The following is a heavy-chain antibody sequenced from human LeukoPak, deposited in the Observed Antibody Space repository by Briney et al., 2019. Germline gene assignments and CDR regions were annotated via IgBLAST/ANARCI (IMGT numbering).Heavy chain of an antibody. CDR1: GFTFSSYS. CDR2: ISSNSTTI. CDR3: ARDLKGYSSSGGVDY. J-gene: IGHJ4*02. V-gene: IGHV3-48*01. D-gene: IGHD6-13*01. Sequence: PGGSLRLSCAASGFTFSSYSMNRVRQAPGKGLEWISYISSNSTTIYYADSVKGRFTISRDSTRNSLYLQMNSLRAEDTAVYYCARDLKGYSSSGGVDYWGQGTLVTVSS.